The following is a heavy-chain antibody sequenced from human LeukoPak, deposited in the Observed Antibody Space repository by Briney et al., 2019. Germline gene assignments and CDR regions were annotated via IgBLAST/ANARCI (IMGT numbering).Heavy chain of an antibody. CDR2: INPNSGGT. Sequence: ASVKVSCKASGYTFTGYYMHWVRQAPGQGLEWMGWINPNSGGTNYAQKFQGRVTMTRDTSISTAYMELSRLRSDDTAVYYCAREGQLLWFGELLSPPGSWFDPWGQGTLVTVSS. V-gene: IGHV1-2*02. J-gene: IGHJ5*02. CDR1: GYTFTGYY. CDR3: AREGQLLWFGELLSPPGSWFDP. D-gene: IGHD3-10*01.